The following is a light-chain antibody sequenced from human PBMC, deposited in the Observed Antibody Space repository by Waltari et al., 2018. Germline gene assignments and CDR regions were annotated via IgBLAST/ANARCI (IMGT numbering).Light chain of an antibody. CDR3: SAWDDSLNAWV. Sequence: QSVLTQAPSASGTPGQRVTISCLGSSSNIGSNYVNWYQQLPGTPKLLIYNNNQRPSGGPCRFSGSKCGTSASRASSGLQSADEADYYCSAWDDSLNAWVFGGGARLTVL. CDR2: NNN. V-gene: IGLV1-44*01. CDR1: SSNIGSNY. J-gene: IGLJ3*02.